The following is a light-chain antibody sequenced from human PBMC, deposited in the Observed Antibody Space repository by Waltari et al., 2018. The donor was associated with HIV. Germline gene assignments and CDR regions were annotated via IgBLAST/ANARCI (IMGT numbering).Light chain of an antibody. V-gene: IGLV1-36*01. CDR1: SSNIGNNA. CDR2: YDD. J-gene: IGLJ2*01. CDR3: AAWDDSLNGVV. Sequence: QSVLTQPPSVSEAPRPRVTISCYGSSSNIGNNAVNWYQQLPGKPPKLLIYYDDLLASGVSDRFSGSKSGTSASLAISGLQSEDESDYYCAAWDDSLNGVVFGGGTKLTVL.